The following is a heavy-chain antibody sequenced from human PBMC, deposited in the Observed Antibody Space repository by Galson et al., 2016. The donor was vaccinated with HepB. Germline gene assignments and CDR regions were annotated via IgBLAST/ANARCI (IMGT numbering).Heavy chain of an antibody. CDR2: IGSGGDT. J-gene: IGHJ4*02. CDR1: DFFVSENY. D-gene: IGHD2-2*01. CDR3: ARARYCSSFNCHKAYYFDY. V-gene: IGHV3-53*01. Sequence: SLRLSCAPSDFFVSENYMSWVRQAPGKGLEWVSIIGSGGDTHYADSVKGRFTISRDISKNMVYLNMNTLRGEDTAMYYCARARYCSSFNCHKAYYFDYWGQGTLVTVSS.